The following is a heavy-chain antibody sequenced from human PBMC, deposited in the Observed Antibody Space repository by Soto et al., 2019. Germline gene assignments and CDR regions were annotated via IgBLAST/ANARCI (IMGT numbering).Heavy chain of an antibody. J-gene: IGHJ4*02. V-gene: IGHV1-18*01. D-gene: IGHD5-12*01. CDR3: ARVRNIEATIKQRGDFDY. CDR1: GYIFTSYG. CDR2: ISAYNGNT. Sequence: ASVKVSCKASGYIFTSYGISWVRQAPGQGLEWMGWISAYNGNTNYAQKLQGRVTMTTDTSTSTAYMELRSLRSDDTAVYYCARVRNIEATIKQRGDFDYWGQGTLVTVSS.